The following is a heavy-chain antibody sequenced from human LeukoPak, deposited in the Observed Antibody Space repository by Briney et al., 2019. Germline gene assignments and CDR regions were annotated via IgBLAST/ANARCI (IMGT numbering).Heavy chain of an antibody. CDR3: AREGRSYAHGSFDY. CDR1: GFTVSSNY. CDR2: IYSGGST. V-gene: IGHV3-66*01. J-gene: IGHJ4*02. D-gene: IGHD2-2*01. Sequence: GGSLRLSCAASGFTVSSNYMSWVRQAPGKGLEWVSVIYSGGSTYYADSVKGRSTISRDNSKNTLYLQMNSLRVEDTAVYYCAREGRSYAHGSFDYWGQGTLVTVSS.